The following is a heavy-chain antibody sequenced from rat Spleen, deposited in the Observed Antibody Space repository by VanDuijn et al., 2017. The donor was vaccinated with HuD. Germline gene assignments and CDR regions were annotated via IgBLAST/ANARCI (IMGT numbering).Heavy chain of an antibody. Sequence: EVQLVETGGGLVQPGRSLKLSCVASGFTFSSYWMYWIRQAPGKGLEWVASITSTGSTTYYRDSVEGRLTISRDNAKSTLYLHMDSLRSEDTAAFYCERDRTGSSYVANWGEWVMDTVSA. D-gene: IGHD5-1*01. V-gene: IGHV5-31*01. J-gene: IGHJ2*01. CDR2: ITSTGSTT. CDR1: GFTFSSYW. CDR3: ERDRTGSSYVAN.